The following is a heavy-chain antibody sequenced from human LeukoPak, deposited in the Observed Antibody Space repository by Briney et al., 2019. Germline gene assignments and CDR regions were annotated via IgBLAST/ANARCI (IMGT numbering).Heavy chain of an antibody. J-gene: IGHJ5*02. CDR1: GGSISSYY. CDR3: ASERLKGNWFDP. CDR2: IYYSGST. V-gene: IGHV4-59*01. D-gene: IGHD5-12*01. Sequence: SETLSLTCTVSGGSISSYYWSWIRQPPGKGLEWIGYIYYSGSTNYNPSLKSRVTISVDTSKNQFSLKLSSVTAADTAVYYCASERLKGNWFDPWGQGTLVTVSS.